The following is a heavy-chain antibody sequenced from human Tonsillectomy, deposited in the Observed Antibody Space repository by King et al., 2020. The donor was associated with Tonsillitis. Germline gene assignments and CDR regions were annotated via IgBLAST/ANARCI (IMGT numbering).Heavy chain of an antibody. CDR2: ISRSGGST. Sequence: VQSGGSLRLSCAASGFTFSSSMMSWVRQAPGKGLEWVSTISRSGGSTYYGDSVKGRFTISRDNSKNTLYLQMNSLGAEDTAVYYCAKRDSRSQKGPFDIWGQGTMVTVSS. CDR3: AKRDSRSQKGPFDI. V-gene: IGHV3-23*01. D-gene: IGHD6-6*01. J-gene: IGHJ3*02. CDR1: GFTFSSSM.